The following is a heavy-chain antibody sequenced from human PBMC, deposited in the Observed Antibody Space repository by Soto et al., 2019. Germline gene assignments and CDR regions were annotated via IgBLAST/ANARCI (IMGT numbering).Heavy chain of an antibody. J-gene: IGHJ4*02. CDR3: ARDGVAGAYYFDY. D-gene: IGHD3-3*01. CDR2: IIPIFGTA. CDR1: GVTFSSYA. Sequence: QVQLVQSGAEVKKPGSSVKVSCKASGVTFSSYAISWVRQAPGQGLEWMGGIIPIFGTANYAQKFQGRVTITADESTSTAHMELSRLGSEDTAVYYCARDGVAGAYYFDYWGQGTLVTVSS. V-gene: IGHV1-69*01.